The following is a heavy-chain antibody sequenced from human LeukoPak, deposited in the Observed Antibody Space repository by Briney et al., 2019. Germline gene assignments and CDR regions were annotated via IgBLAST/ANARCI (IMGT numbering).Heavy chain of an antibody. CDR2: ISACNGNT. Sequence: ASVKVSCKASGYTFTSYGISWVRQAPGQGLEWMGWISACNGNTNYAQKLQGRVTMTTDTSTSTAYMELRSLRSDDTAVYYCARDQDTGLRSEPPFDYWGQGTLVTVSS. D-gene: IGHD4-17*01. J-gene: IGHJ4*02. V-gene: IGHV1-18*01. CDR1: GYTFTSYG. CDR3: ARDQDTGLRSEPPFDY.